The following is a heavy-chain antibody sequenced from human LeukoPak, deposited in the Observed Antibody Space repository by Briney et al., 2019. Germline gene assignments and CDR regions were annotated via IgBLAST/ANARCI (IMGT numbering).Heavy chain of an antibody. D-gene: IGHD3-16*01. CDR1: GFTFSSYE. CDR2: ISSSGSTI. CDR3: ARIPLGEWYYYYGMDV. V-gene: IGHV3-48*03. J-gene: IGHJ6*02. Sequence: GGSLRLSCAASGFTFSSYEMNWVRQAPGKGPEWVSYISSSGSTIYYADSVKGRFTISRDNAKNSLYLQMNSLRAEDTAVYYCARIPLGEWYYYYGMDVWGQGTTVTVSS.